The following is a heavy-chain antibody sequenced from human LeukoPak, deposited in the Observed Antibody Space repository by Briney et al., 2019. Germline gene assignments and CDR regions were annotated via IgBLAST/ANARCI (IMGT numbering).Heavy chain of an antibody. V-gene: IGHV1-46*02. CDR1: GYTFNNYY. Sequence: ASVKVSCKASGYTFNNYYMHWVRQAPGQGLEWMGIINRHGGSTSYAQKLQGRVTMTRDTSTSTVYMELSSLKSEGTAVYYCARDSSGYYPSYYFDYWGQGTLVTVSS. CDR3: ARDSSGYYPSYYFDY. D-gene: IGHD3-22*01. CDR2: INRHGGST. J-gene: IGHJ4*02.